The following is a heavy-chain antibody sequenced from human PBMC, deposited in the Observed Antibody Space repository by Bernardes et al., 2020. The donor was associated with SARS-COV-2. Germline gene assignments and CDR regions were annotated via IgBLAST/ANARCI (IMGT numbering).Heavy chain of an antibody. D-gene: IGHD3-22*01. CDR3: VRAAYYYDSSGNYNAMDV. Sequence: GGSLRLSCAASGFTFSNYWMSWVRQAPGKGLEWVANINQDGGEKYYVDSVKGRFIISRDNAKNSLYLQVNSLRAEDTAVYFCVRAAYYYDSSGNYNAMDVWGQGTTVTGSS. J-gene: IGHJ6*02. CDR2: INQDGGEK. V-gene: IGHV3-7*03. CDR1: GFTFSNYW.